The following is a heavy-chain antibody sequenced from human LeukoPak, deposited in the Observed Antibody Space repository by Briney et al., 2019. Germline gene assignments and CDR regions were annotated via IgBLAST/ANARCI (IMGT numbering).Heavy chain of an antibody. CDR3: ARAPSEIGGYYPEYFRH. CDR2: IKSDGST. Sequence: GGSLRLSCAASGFTFSSYWMHWVRQAPGEGLVRVSRIKSDGSTDYADSVKGRFTISRDNAKNTVSLQMNSLRAEDTGVYYCARAPSEIGGYYPEYFRHWGQGTLVTVSS. D-gene: IGHD3-22*01. CDR1: GFTFSSYW. V-gene: IGHV3-74*01. J-gene: IGHJ1*01.